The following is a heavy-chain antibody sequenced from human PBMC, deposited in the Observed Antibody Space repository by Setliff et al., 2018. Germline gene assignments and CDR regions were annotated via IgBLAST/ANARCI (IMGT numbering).Heavy chain of an antibody. CDR2: IIPIFGTA. V-gene: IGHV1-69*06. CDR1: GGTFSSHA. D-gene: IGHD2-2*02. Sequence: SVKVSCKASGGTFSSHAISWVRQAPGQGLEWMGGIIPIFGTANYAQKFQGRVTITADKSTSTAYMELSSLRSEDTAVYYCARDSRGLVPAAIEGSYYYYGMDVWGQGTTVTVSS. CDR3: ARDSRGLVPAAIEGSYYYYGMDV. J-gene: IGHJ6*02.